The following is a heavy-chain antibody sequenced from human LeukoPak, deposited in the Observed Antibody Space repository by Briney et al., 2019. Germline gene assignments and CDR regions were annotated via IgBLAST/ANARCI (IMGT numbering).Heavy chain of an antibody. CDR1: GFTFSSYA. D-gene: IGHD3-22*01. CDR2: ISWNSGSI. V-gene: IGHV3-9*03. CDR3: AKDSLPYSSGYYDGAFDI. Sequence: GGSLRLSCAASGFTFSSYAMHWVRQAPGKGLEWVSGISWNSGSIGYADSVKGRFTISRDNAKNSLYLQMNSLRAEDMALYYCAKDSLPYSSGYYDGAFDIWGQGTMVTVSS. J-gene: IGHJ3*02.